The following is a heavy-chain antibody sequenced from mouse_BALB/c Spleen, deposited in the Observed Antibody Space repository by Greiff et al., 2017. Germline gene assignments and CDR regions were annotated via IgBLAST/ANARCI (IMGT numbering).Heavy chain of an antibody. Sequence: QVQLQQSGAELAKPGASVKMSCKASGYTFTSYWMHWVKQRPGQGLEWIGYINPSTGYTEYNQKFKDKATLTADKSSSTAYMQLSSLTSEDSAVYYCAREALDYWGQGTTLTVSS. V-gene: IGHV1-7*01. CDR3: AREALDY. J-gene: IGHJ2*01. CDR1: GYTFTSYW. CDR2: INPSTGYT.